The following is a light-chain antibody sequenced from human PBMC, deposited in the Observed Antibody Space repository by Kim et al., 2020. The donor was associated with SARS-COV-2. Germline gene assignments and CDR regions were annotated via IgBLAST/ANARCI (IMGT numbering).Light chain of an antibody. CDR3: QSYDRSLSDWV. CDR2: TYT. V-gene: IGLV1-40*01. CDR1: SSNIGAGYE. Sequence: RVTLSCPGSSSNIGAGYEVHLFQQTPGTAPKPLFYTYTNRPSGVPDRFSGSKSDTSASLAITGLRTEDEADYYCQSYDRSLSDWVFGGGTQLTVL. J-gene: IGLJ3*02.